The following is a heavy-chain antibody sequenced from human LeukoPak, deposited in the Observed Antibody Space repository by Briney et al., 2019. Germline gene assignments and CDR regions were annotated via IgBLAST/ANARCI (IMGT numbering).Heavy chain of an antibody. CDR3: ARAVSDYYDSSGYYFS. Sequence: SGTLSLTCAVSGGSISSSNWWSWVRQPPGKGLEWIEEIYHSGSTNYNPSLKSRVTISVDKSKNQFSLKLSSVTAADTAVYYCARAVSDYYDSSGYYFSWGQGTMVTVSS. D-gene: IGHD3-22*01. CDR2: IYHSGST. V-gene: IGHV4-4*02. J-gene: IGHJ3*01. CDR1: GGSISSSNW.